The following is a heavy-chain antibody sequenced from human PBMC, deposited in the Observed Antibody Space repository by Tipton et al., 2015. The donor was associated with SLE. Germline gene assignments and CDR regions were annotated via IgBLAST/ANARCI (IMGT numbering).Heavy chain of an antibody. J-gene: IGHJ2*01. D-gene: IGHD5-24*01. V-gene: IGHV4-34*01. Sequence: TLSLTCTVSGGSSSSYYWSWSWIRQPPGKGLEWIGEIDHSRSTNYNPSLKSRVTISVDTSKNHFSLKLSSVTAADTAVYYCATHLGPEWMATKRGYFDLWGRGTLVSVSS. CDR2: IDHSRST. CDR1: GGSSSSYY. CDR3: ATHLGPEWMATKRGYFDL.